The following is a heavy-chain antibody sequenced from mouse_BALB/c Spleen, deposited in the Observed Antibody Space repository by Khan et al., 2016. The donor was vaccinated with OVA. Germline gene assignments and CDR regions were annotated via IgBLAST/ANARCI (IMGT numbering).Heavy chain of an antibody. J-gene: IGHJ2*01. Sequence: EVELVESRGGLVKPGGSLKLSCAASGFTFSNYGMSWVRQTPEKRLEWVATISSGGSFTYYPDSVKGRFTISRDNANNTLYLQLSSLRSEDPAMYYCTRPPGYYCSNDFDYWGQGSTLTVSS. D-gene: IGHD1-1*01. CDR1: GFTFSNYG. V-gene: IGHV5-9-3*01. CDR3: TRPPGYYCSNDFDY. CDR2: ISSGGSFT.